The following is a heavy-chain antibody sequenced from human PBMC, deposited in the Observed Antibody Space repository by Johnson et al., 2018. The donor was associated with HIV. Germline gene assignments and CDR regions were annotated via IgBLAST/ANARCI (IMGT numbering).Heavy chain of an antibody. CDR1: GFTFDEYG. Sequence: VQLVESGGGVVRPGGSLRLSCEVSGFTFDEYGMSWVRQAPGKGLEWVSGINWNGGSTGYADSVKGRFTISRDNASNFLYLQMNSVRAEDTALYFCARVLNARPQWALNIWGQGTMVTFSS. CDR2: INWNGGST. J-gene: IGHJ3*02. D-gene: IGHD5-24*01. CDR3: ARVLNARPQWALNI. V-gene: IGHV3-20*04.